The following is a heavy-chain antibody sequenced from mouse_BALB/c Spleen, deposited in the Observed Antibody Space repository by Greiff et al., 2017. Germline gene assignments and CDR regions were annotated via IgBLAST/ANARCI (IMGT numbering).Heavy chain of an antibody. CDR2: ISSGGSYT. V-gene: IGHV5-6*01. J-gene: IGHJ4*01. CDR1: GFTFSSYG. D-gene: IGHD2-1*01. CDR3: ARQDGNYVDYYAMDY. Sequence: EVQVVESGGDLVKPGGSLKLSCAASGFTFSSYGMSWVRQTPDKRLEWVATISSGGSYTYYPDSVKGRFTISRDNAKNTLYLQMSSLKSEDTAMYYCARQDGNYVDYYAMDYWGQGTSVTVSS.